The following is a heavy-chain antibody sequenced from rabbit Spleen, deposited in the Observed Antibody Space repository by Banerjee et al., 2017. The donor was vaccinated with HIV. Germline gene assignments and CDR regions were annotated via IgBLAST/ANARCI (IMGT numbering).Heavy chain of an antibody. J-gene: IGHJ4*01. CDR2: IDTGSSGFT. CDR3: ARGSATMTMVITGYYLNL. CDR1: GFSFSSSYF. D-gene: IGHD2-1*01. Sequence: QEQLVESGGGLVQPEGSLTLTCTASGFSFSSSYFMCWVRQAPGKGLEWIACIDTGSSGFTYFATWAKGRFTCSKTSSTTVTLQMTRLTAADTAIYFCARGSATMTMVITGYYLNLWGPGTLVTVS. V-gene: IGHV1S45*01.